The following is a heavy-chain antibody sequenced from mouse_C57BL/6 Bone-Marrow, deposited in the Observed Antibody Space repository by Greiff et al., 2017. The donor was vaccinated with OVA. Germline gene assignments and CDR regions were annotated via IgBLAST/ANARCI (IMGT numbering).Heavy chain of an antibody. CDR1: GYAFSSYW. J-gene: IGHJ4*01. Sequence: QVHVKQSGAELVKPGASVKISCKASGYAFSSYWMNWVKQRPGKGLEWIGQIYPGDGDTNYNGKFKGKATLTADKSSSTAYMQLSSLTSEDSAVYFCASGDYDYYAMDYWGQGTSVTVSS. CDR3: ASGDYDYYAMDY. V-gene: IGHV1-80*01. CDR2: IYPGDGDT. D-gene: IGHD1-1*02.